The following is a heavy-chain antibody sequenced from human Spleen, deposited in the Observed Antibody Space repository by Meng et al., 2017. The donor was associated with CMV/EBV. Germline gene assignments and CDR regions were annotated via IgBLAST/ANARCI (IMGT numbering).Heavy chain of an antibody. V-gene: IGHV3-7*01. CDR2: IKEDGGEA. Sequence: GESLKISCAASGFTFSDYWMTWVRQAPGKGLEWVASIKEDGGEAFYVDSVKGRFTFSRDNAENSLYLQMNSLRAEDTAVYYCARRYYYYGMDVWGQGTTVTVSS. CDR3: ARRYYYYGMDV. J-gene: IGHJ6*02. CDR1: GFTFSDYW.